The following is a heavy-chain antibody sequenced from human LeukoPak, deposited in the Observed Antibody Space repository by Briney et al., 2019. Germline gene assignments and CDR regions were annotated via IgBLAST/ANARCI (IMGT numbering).Heavy chain of an antibody. CDR3: ARADTLPTNYYDSSKSWVDY. Sequence: GGSLRLSCAAFGFTFSSYWMSWVRQAPGKGLEWVANIKQDGSEKYYVDSVKGRFTISRDNAKNSLYLQMNSLRAEDTAVYYCARADTLPTNYYDSSKSWVDYWGQGTLVTVSS. J-gene: IGHJ4*02. CDR2: IKQDGSEK. V-gene: IGHV3-7*01. CDR1: GFTFSSYW. D-gene: IGHD3-22*01.